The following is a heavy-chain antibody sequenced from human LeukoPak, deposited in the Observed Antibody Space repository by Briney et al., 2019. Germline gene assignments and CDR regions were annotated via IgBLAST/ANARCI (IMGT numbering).Heavy chain of an antibody. CDR1: GFTFSDYY. CDR2: ISSSGSTI. CDR3: AKEYSGSRDYFYGMDV. Sequence: PGGSLRLSCAASGFTFSDYYMSWIRQAPGKGLEWVSYISSSGSTIYYADSVKGRFTISRDNAKNSLYLQMNSLRAEDTAVYYCAKEYSGSRDYFYGMDVWGQGTTVTVSS. D-gene: IGHD6-6*01. J-gene: IGHJ6*02. V-gene: IGHV3-11*01.